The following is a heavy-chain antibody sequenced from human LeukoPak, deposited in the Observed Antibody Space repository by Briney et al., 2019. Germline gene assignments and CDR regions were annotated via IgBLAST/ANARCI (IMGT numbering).Heavy chain of an antibody. CDR1: GFTFSSYA. Sequence: GGSLRLSCAASGFTFSSYAMHWVRQAPGKGLEWVAVISYDGSNKYYADSVKGRFTISRDNSKNTLYLQMNSLRAEDTAVYYCARDPQNDILTGEVDYWGQGTLVTVSS. J-gene: IGHJ4*02. CDR2: ISYDGSNK. V-gene: IGHV3-30-3*01. D-gene: IGHD3-9*01. CDR3: ARDPQNDILTGEVDY.